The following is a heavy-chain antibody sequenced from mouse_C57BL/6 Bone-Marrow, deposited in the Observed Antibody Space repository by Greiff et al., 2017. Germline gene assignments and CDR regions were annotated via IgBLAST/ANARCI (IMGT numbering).Heavy chain of an antibody. CDR3: ARSGELDWLLRNAMDF. D-gene: IGHD2-3*01. CDR1: GYAFSSYW. Sequence: VQLQQSGAELVKPGASVKISCKASGYAFSSYWMNWVKQRPGKGLEWIGQIYPGDGDTNYNGKFKGKATLTADKSSSTVYMQLSSLTSEDSAVYFCARSGELDWLLRNAMDFWDQGTSVTVSS. J-gene: IGHJ4*01. CDR2: IYPGDGDT. V-gene: IGHV1-80*01.